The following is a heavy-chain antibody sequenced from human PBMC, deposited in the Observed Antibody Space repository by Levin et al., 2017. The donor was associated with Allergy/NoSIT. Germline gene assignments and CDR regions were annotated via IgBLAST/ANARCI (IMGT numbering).Heavy chain of an antibody. V-gene: IGHV4-34*01. CDR2: ISHSGNT. J-gene: IGHJ4*02. CDR3: ARSDDSSGYYLGY. D-gene: IGHD3-22*01. Sequence: SQTLSLTCGVYSGSLNGSFWNWIRQPPGKGLEWVGEISHSGNTDYNPSLKSRVTVSVDRSKNQFSLKLTSVTAADTAVYYCARSDDSSGYYLGYWGQGTPVTVSS. CDR1: SGSLNGSF.